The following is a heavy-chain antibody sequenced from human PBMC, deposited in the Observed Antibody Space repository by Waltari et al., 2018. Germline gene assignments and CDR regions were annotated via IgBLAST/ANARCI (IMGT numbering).Heavy chain of an antibody. CDR2: SAHSGTP. V-gene: IGHV4-38-2*02. J-gene: IGHJ5*02. Sequence: QVQLQESGPGLVKPSETLSLTCTVSGYFITSGYHWGWIRQPPGKGLEWIGSSAHSGTPYSSPSLKSRVTISVDTSKNHLSLQLPSVTAADTAVYYCARDPPAAGPFEHWGQGILVTVSS. CDR1: GYFITSGYH. CDR3: ARDPPAAGPFEH. D-gene: IGHD6-19*01.